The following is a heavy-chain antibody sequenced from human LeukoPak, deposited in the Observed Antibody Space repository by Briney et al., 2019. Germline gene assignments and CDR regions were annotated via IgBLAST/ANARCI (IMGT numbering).Heavy chain of an antibody. V-gene: IGHV3-30-3*01. J-gene: IGHJ1*01. CDR3: ARNSGRSGYYLENSQH. Sequence: PGRSLRLSCAASGFTFSSYAMHWVRQAPGKGLEWVAVISYEGNNKYYADSVKGRFTISRDNSKNTLYLQMNSLRAEDTAVYYCARNSGRSGYYLENSQHWGQGTLVTVSS. D-gene: IGHD3-22*01. CDR2: ISYEGNNK. CDR1: GFTFSSYA.